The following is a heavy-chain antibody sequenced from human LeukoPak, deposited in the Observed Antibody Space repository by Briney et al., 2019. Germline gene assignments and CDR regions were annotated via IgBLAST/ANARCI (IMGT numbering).Heavy chain of an antibody. Sequence: HAGRSLRLSCAASGFSFSSYGMHWVRQAPGKGLEWVAVISYDGSNKYYEDSVKGRFTISRDNSKNTLYLQMNSLRAEDTAVYYCAKDNYYGVGSLDYWGQGTLVTVSS. CDR2: ISYDGSNK. D-gene: IGHD3-10*01. CDR1: GFSFSSYG. J-gene: IGHJ4*02. V-gene: IGHV3-30*18. CDR3: AKDNYYGVGSLDY.